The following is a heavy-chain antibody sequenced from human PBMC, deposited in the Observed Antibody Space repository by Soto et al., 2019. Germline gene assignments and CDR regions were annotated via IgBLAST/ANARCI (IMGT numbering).Heavy chain of an antibody. J-gene: IGHJ6*02. V-gene: IGHV4-30-2*01. CDR3: ARAYYDFWTSYHYGMDV. D-gene: IGHD3-3*01. Sequence: SETLSLTCAVSGVSISSDGYSWSWIRQPPGKGLEWIGFIYQSGSTYYNPSLKSRGTMSVDRSKNQFSLKLTSVTAADTALYYCARAYYDFWTSYHYGMDVSGQGTTVTVS. CDR1: GVSISSDGYS. CDR2: IYQSGST.